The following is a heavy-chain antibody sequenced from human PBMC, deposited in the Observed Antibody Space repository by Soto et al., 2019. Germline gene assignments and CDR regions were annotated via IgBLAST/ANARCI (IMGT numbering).Heavy chain of an antibody. CDR2: ISSSSSYI. CDR1: GFTFSSYS. J-gene: IGHJ6*04. D-gene: IGHD2-2*01. V-gene: IGHV3-21*01. CDR3: ARESTSLFFMDV. Sequence: EVQLVESGGGLVKPGGSLRLSCAASGFTFSSYSMNWVRQAPGKGLEWVSSISSSSSYIYYEDSVKGRFTISRDNAKNSLYLQMNSLRAEDTAVYYCARESTSLFFMDVWGKGTTVTVSS.